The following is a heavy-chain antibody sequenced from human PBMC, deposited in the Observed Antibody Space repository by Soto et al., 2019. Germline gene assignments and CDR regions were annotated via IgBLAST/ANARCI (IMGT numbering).Heavy chain of an antibody. CDR2: ISGSGGST. CDR1: GFTFSSYA. D-gene: IGHD5-18*01. CDR3: AKGSGYSYGYNWFDP. Sequence: GGSLRLSCAASGFTFSSYAMSWVRQAPGKGLEWVSVISGSGGSTYYADSVKGRFTISRDNSKNTLYLQMNSLRAEDTAVYYCAKGSGYSYGYNWFDPWGQGTLVTVSS. V-gene: IGHV3-23*01. J-gene: IGHJ5*02.